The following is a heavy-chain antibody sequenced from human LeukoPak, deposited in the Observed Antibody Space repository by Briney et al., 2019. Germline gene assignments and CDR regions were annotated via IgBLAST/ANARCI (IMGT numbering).Heavy chain of an antibody. J-gene: IGHJ4*02. D-gene: IGHD1-26*01. Sequence: PGGSLRLSCAASGFTFSSYSMNWVRQAPGKGLEWVSHITASGTAMFYADSVKVRFTISRDNAKNSLYLQMNSLRDEDTAVYYCASSGSYRFDYWGQGTLVTVSS. CDR1: GFTFSSYS. CDR2: ITASGTAM. V-gene: IGHV3-48*02. CDR3: ASSGSYRFDY.